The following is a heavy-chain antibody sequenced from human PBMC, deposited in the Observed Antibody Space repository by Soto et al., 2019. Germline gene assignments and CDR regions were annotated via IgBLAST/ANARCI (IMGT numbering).Heavy chain of an antibody. Sequence: SETLSLTCTVYAGSINEDTYYWGWFRLPPGKGLEWIGSIYYSGTSSYNPSLESRVTMSVDSSKKQLSLRLRSVTAADTAVYYCARLHCASPNCVPLDPWGQRTLVTVSS. CDR3: ARLHCASPNCVPLDP. CDR1: AGSINEDTYY. J-gene: IGHJ5*02. CDR2: IYYSGTS. D-gene: IGHD2-15*01. V-gene: IGHV4-39*01.